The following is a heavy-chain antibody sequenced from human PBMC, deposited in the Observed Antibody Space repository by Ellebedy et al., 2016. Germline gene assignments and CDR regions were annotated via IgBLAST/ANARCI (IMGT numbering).Heavy chain of an antibody. CDR1: GFIFRDYY. V-gene: IGHV3-11*06. CDR2: ISSGSSYT. CDR3: TRDQQVASTADF. D-gene: IGHD6-13*01. J-gene: IGHJ4*02. Sequence: GGSLRLXXAASGFIFRDYYMSWIRQAPGKGLEWVSYISSGSSYTDYADSVEGRFTISRDNAKNSLYLQMDSLRVEDTAIYYCTRDQQVASTADFWGQGTLVTVSS.